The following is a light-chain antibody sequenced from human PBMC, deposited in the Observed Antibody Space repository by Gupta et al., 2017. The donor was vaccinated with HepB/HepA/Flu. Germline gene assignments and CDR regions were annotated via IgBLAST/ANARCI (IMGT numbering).Light chain of an antibody. J-gene: IGKJ4*01. V-gene: IGKV1-39*01. CDR1: QRINIY. CDR3: QQSYGTPLT. CDR2: AAS. Sequence: DIQMTQSPSSLSASVGDRVTITCRTSQRINIYLNWFQQKPGEAPKLLIYAASSLQSGVPSTFIGSGSGADFTLTISRLQPEDFATYYCQQSYGTPLTFGGGTKVEIK.